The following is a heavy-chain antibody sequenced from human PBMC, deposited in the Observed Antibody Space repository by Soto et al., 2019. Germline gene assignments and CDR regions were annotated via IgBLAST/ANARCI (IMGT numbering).Heavy chain of an antibody. CDR1: GYRFETYG. CDR3: ARGHEVIRGALDV. V-gene: IGHV1-18*01. D-gene: IGHD2-21*01. Sequence: QVQLVQSGAEVKKPGASVKVSCKASGYRFETYGMTWVRQAPGQGLEWMGWISAYSVVTYNAQKFQDRVTMTTDTSTGTAYMELRGLRSDDTAVYYCARGHEVIRGALDVWGQGTTVTVSS. CDR2: ISAYSVVT. J-gene: IGHJ6*02.